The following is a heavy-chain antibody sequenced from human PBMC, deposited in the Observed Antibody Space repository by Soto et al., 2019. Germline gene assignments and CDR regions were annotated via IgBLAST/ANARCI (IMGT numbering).Heavy chain of an antibody. Sequence: ASVKVSCTVSGYTLTELSMHWVRQAPGKGLEWMGGFDPEDGETIYAQKFQGRVTMTEDTSTDTAYMELSSLRSEDTAVYYCATVYSSFRRWLQYDYWGQETLVTVS. CDR1: GYTLTELS. CDR3: ATVYSSFRRWLQYDY. D-gene: IGHD5-12*01. CDR2: FDPEDGET. J-gene: IGHJ4*02. V-gene: IGHV1-24*01.